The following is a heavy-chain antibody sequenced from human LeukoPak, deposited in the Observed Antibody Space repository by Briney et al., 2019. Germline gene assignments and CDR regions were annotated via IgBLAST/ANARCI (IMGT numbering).Heavy chain of an antibody. J-gene: IGHJ4*02. Sequence: PGGSLRLSCAASGFTFKSYAVRGARQAPGKALEWVSCISGSDRRPYYADSVKGRFTLSRDSSKNTLYLQMNSLRVEDTAVSYCAKAKFWSGFTFDYWGQGTLVTVSS. CDR3: AKAKFWSGFTFDY. CDR2: ISGSDRRP. CDR1: GFTFKSYA. D-gene: IGHD3-3*01. V-gene: IGHV3-23*01.